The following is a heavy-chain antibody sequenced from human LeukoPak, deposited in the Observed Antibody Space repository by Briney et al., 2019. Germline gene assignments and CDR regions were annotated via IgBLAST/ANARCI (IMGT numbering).Heavy chain of an antibody. CDR1: GGSISSHY. Sequence: SETLSLTYTVSGGSISSHYWSWIRQPPGKGLEWIGYIYYSGSTNYNPSLKSRVTISVDTSKNQFSLKLSSVTAADTAVYYCARETIAAAGMWFDYWGQGTLVTVSS. CDR2: IYYSGST. J-gene: IGHJ4*02. CDR3: ARETIAAAGMWFDY. D-gene: IGHD6-13*01. V-gene: IGHV4-59*11.